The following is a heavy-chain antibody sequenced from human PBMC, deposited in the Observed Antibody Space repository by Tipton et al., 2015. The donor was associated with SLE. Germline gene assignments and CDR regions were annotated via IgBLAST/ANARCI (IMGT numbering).Heavy chain of an antibody. V-gene: IGHV3-21*01. CDR1: GFTFSSYS. CDR2: ISSSSSYI. Sequence: GSLRLSCAASGFTFSSYSMNWVRQAPGKGLEWVSSISSSSSYIYYAGSVKGRFTISRDNAKNSLYLQMNSLRAEDTAVYYCARDLPAPGGFDCWGQGTLVTVSS. CDR3: ARDLPAPGGFDC. D-gene: IGHD2-2*01. J-gene: IGHJ4*02.